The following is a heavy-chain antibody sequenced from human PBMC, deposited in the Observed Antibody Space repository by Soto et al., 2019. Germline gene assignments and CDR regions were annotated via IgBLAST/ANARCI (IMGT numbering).Heavy chain of an antibody. J-gene: IGHJ4*02. Sequence: EVQLVESGGGLVKPGGSLRLSCAASGFTFSSYSMNWVRQAPGKGLEWVSSISSSSSYIYYADSVKGRFTISRDNAKNSLYLQMNSLRAEDTAVYYCASPGDSDFDYWGQGTLVTVSS. CDR2: ISSSSSYI. CDR1: GFTFSSYS. V-gene: IGHV3-21*01. D-gene: IGHD5-18*01. CDR3: ASPGDSDFDY.